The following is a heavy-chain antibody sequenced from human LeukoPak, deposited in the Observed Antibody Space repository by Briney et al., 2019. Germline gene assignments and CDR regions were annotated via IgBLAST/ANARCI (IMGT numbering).Heavy chain of an antibody. V-gene: IGHV4-38-2*01. J-gene: IGHJ4*02. CDR1: GYSISSASY. CDR3: ARPISSQGYFGVVID. CDR2: IYHSGSP. D-gene: IGHD3-3*01. Sequence: SETLSLTCAVSGYSISSASYWGWIRPPPGKGLEWIGSIYHSGSPYYNPSLKSRVTISVDTSKNQFSLKLSSVTAADTAVYYCARPISSQGYFGVVIDWGQGTLVTVSS.